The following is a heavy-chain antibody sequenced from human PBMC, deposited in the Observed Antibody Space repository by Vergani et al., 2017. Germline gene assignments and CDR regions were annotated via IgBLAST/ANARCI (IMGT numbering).Heavy chain of an antibody. D-gene: IGHD6-19*01. V-gene: IGHV3-9*01. CDR1: GFTFDDYA. CDR3: AKDWRMGDSSGWYDY. Sequence: EVQLVESGGGLVQPGRSLRLSCAASGFTFDDYAMHWVRQAPGKGLEWVSGISWNSGSIGYADSVKGRFTISRENAKNALYLQMNSLRAEDTALYYCAKDWRMGDSSGWYDYWGQGTLVTVSS. CDR2: ISWNSGSI. J-gene: IGHJ4*02.